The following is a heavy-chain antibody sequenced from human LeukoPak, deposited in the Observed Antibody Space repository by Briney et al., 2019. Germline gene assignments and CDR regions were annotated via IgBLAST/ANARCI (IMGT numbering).Heavy chain of an antibody. J-gene: IGHJ4*02. CDR1: GFTFDDYT. V-gene: IGHV3-43*01. CDR3: AKDIGYSYGYGLDY. CDR2: ISWDGGST. D-gene: IGHD5-18*01. Sequence: GGSLRLSCAASGFTFDDYTMHWVRHAPGKGLEWVSLISWDGGSTYYADSVKGRFTISRDNSKNSLYLQMNSLRTEDTALYYCAKDIGYSYGYGLDYWGQGTLVTVSS.